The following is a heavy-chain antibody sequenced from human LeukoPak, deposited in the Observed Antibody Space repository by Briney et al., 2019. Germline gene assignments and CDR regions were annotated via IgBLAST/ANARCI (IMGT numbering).Heavy chain of an antibody. CDR2: ISSSSSYI. Sequence: GGSLRLSCAASGFTFSRYSMNWVRQAPGKGLEWVSSISSSSSYIYYADSVKGRFTISRDNAKNSLYLQMNSLRAEDTAVYYCARAPGYCSSTSCYLSYGMDVWGQGTTVTVSS. J-gene: IGHJ6*02. CDR3: ARAPGYCSSTSCYLSYGMDV. V-gene: IGHV3-21*01. D-gene: IGHD2-2*01. CDR1: GFTFSRYS.